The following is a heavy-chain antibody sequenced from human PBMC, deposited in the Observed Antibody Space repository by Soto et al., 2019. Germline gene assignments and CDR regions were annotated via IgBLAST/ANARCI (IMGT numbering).Heavy chain of an antibody. Sequence: EVQLLESGGGLVQPGGSLRLSCAASEFTFSSYAMSWVRQAPGKGLEWVSAISGSGGSTYYADSVKGRFTISRDNSKNTLYLQMHSLRAEDTAVYYCAKIPRITMIVVVIPLAFDIWGQGTIVTVSS. D-gene: IGHD3-22*01. J-gene: IGHJ3*02. V-gene: IGHV3-23*01. CDR2: ISGSGGST. CDR3: AKIPRITMIVVVIPLAFDI. CDR1: EFTFSSYA.